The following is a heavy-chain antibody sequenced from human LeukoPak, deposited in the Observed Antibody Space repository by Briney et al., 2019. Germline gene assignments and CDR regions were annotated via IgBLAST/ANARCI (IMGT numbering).Heavy chain of an antibody. CDR2: MDPNSGQT. J-gene: IGHJ4*02. Sequence: EASVMVSCKTSGYTFTSLHVNWVRQATGQGLEWMGWMDPNSGQTDYAQNFQGRITMTRDTSIGTAYMELSSLESEDTAVYYCARGIEAGYDYWGQGTLVTVSS. D-gene: IGHD1-1*01. CDR1: GYTFTSLH. V-gene: IGHV1-8*01. CDR3: ARGIEAGYDY.